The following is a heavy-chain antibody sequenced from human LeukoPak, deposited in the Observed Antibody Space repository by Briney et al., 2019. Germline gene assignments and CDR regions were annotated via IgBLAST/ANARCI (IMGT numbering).Heavy chain of an antibody. CDR1: GFTFSSYW. CDR2: IKQDGSEA. Sequence: PGGSLRLSCAASGFTFSSYWMTWVRQAPGKGLEWVANIKQDGSEAYYVDSVKGRFTISRDNSKKTVYLQMNSLRAEDTAVYYCARVIPTFSSPPDYWGQGTLVTVSS. J-gene: IGHJ4*02. CDR3: ARVIPTFSSPPDY. V-gene: IGHV3-7*01. D-gene: IGHD6-6*01.